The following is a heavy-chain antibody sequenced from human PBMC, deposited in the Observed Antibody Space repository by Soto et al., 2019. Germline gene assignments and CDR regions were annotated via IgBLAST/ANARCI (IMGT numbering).Heavy chain of an antibody. Sequence: PSETLSLTCAVYGGSFSGYYWTWIRQSPEKGLEWIGEVNHGGTTYYNPSLKTRVTISVHTPKNQFSLKMSSVTAADTAVYYCARGIGYCSSINCYSSRRLRFDSWGQGTLVTVSS. D-gene: IGHD2-2*01. V-gene: IGHV4-34*01. CDR1: GGSFSGYY. CDR3: ARGIGYCSSINCYSSRRLRFDS. CDR2: VNHGGTT. J-gene: IGHJ4*02.